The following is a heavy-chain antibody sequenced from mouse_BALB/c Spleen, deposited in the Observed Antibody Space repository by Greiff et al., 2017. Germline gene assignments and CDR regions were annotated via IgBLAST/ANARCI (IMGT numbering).Heavy chain of an antibody. D-gene: IGHD1-1*01. CDR2: ISSGGSYT. Sequence: EVMLVESGGGLVKPGGSLKLSCAASGFTFSSYAMSWVRQSPEKRLEWVAEISSGGSYTYYPDTVTGRFTISRDNAKNTLYLGMSSLRSEDTAMYYCARDPHYYGSSYVAMDYWGQGTSVTVSS. CDR3: ARDPHYYGSSYVAMDY. V-gene: IGHV5-9-4*01. CDR1: GFTFSSYA. J-gene: IGHJ4*01.